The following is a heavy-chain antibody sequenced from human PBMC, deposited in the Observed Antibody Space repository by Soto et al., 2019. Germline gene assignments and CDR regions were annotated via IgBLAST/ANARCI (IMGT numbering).Heavy chain of an antibody. Sequence: QVKLVQSGTEVKKPGASIKVSCKASGYSFATSGMTWVRQAPGQGLEWMGWISVYNGNTNYDQSLQDRVTMTTDTSTNTAYLEVRNLRSDDTVVYYCARAGQYYDASGYADWGQGTLVTVSS. V-gene: IGHV1-18*01. J-gene: IGHJ4*02. D-gene: IGHD3-22*01. CDR3: ARAGQYYDASGYAD. CDR1: GYSFATSG. CDR2: ISVYNGNT.